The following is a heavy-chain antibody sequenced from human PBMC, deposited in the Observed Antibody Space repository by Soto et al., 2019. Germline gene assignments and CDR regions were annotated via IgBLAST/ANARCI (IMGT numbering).Heavy chain of an antibody. CDR1: GGSISSSSYY. J-gene: IGHJ4*02. CDR2: IYYSGST. D-gene: IGHD3-22*01. CDR3: ASYYDSSGYYAYYFDY. V-gene: IGHV4-39*01. Sequence: SETLSLTCTVSGGSISSSSYYWGWIRQPPGKGLEWIGSIYYSGSTYYNLSLKSRVTISVDTSKNQFSLKLSSVTAADTAVYYCASYYDSSGYYAYYFDYWGQGTLVTVS.